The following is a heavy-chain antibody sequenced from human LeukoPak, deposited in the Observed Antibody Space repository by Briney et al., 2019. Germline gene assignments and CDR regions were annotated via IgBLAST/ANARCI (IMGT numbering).Heavy chain of an antibody. CDR3: ARAIGQATVTTYGY. CDR1: GYTFTGYY. D-gene: IGHD4-17*01. J-gene: IGHJ4*02. V-gene: IGHV1-2*02. Sequence: ASVKVSCKASGYTFTGYYMHWVRQAPGQGLEWMGWINPNSGGTNYAQKLQGRVTMTTDTSTSTAYMELRSLRSDDTAVYYCARAIGQATVTTYGYWGQGTLVTVSS. CDR2: INPNSGGT.